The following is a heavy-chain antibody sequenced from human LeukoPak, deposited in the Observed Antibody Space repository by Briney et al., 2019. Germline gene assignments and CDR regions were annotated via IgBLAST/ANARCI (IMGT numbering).Heavy chain of an antibody. CDR3: ASATRGGYYDH. Sequence: GGSLRLSCAAPGFTFSSYDLHWVRQPTGKTLEWVSAISTAGDTYYPGSVKGRFTISRENAKNSLYLQMSSLEAGDTAVYYCASATRGGYYDHWGQGTLVTVSS. V-gene: IGHV3-13*01. CDR1: GFTFSSYD. D-gene: IGHD3-22*01. CDR2: ISTAGDT. J-gene: IGHJ5*02.